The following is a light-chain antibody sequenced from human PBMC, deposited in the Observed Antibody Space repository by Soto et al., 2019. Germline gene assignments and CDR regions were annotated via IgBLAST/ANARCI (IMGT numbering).Light chain of an antibody. Sequence: IQLSQSTYTLSASVEARVTITYRARQDINKCLAWYQQKPGKAPNLLIYEASSLESGVPSRFSGSGSGTDFTLTISSLQPDDFATYYCQQYNSLTWTFGQGTKVDIK. CDR3: QQYNSLTWT. CDR2: EAS. V-gene: IGKV1-5*03. CDR1: QDINKC. J-gene: IGKJ1*01.